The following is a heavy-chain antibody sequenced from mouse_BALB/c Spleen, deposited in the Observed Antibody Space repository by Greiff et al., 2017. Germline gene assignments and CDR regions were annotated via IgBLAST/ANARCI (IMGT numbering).Heavy chain of an antibody. Sequence: VQLQESGAELMKPGASVKISCKASGYTFSSYWIEWVKQRPGHGLEWIGEILPGSGSTNYNEKFKGKATFTADTSSNTAYMQLSSLTSEDSAVYYGTGADYYDYDGLDYWGQGTTLTVSA. J-gene: IGHJ2*01. CDR3: TGADYYDYDGLDY. V-gene: IGHV1-9*01. D-gene: IGHD2-4*01. CDR1: GYTFSSYW. CDR2: ILPGSGST.